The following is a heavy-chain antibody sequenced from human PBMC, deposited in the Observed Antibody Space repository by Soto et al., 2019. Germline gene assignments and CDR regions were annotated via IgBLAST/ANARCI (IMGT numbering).Heavy chain of an antibody. CDR1: GFTFSSYS. D-gene: IGHD2-15*01. CDR3: ARDPYCSGGSCYSRFYFDY. CDR2: ISSSSSYI. Sequence: GGSLRLSCAASGFTFSSYSMNLVRQAQGKGLEWVSSISSSSSYIYYADSVKGRFTISRDNAKNSLYLQMNSLRAEDTAVYYCARDPYCSGGSCYSRFYFDYWGQGTLVTVSS. J-gene: IGHJ4*02. V-gene: IGHV3-21*01.